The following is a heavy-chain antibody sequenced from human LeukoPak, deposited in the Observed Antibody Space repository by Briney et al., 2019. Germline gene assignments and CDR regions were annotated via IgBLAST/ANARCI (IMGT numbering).Heavy chain of an antibody. CDR2: INHSGST. V-gene: IGHV4-34*01. J-gene: IGHJ5*02. CDR3: ARGIEDTAMVTVRFDP. D-gene: IGHD5-18*01. CDR1: GGSFSGYY. Sequence: PSETLSLTCAVYGGSFSGYYWSWIRQPPGKGLEWIGEINHSGSTNYNPSLKSRVTISVDTSKNQFSLKLSSVTAADTAVYYCARGIEDTAMVTVRFDPWGQGTLVTVSS.